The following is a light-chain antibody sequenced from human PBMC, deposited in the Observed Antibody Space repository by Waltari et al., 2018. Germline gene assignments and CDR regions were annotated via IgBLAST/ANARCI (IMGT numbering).Light chain of an antibody. CDR2: GNA. CDR3: NSRDSSGTRVL. Sequence: SSELTQDPAVSVALGQTVRITCQGDTLSDSYTNWYPQKPGQAPLLVIYGNANRPSGIPDRFSGSRSENTGALTITGVQAEDEADYYCNSRDSSGTRVLFGGGTKLTVL. CDR1: TLSDSY. J-gene: IGLJ2*01. V-gene: IGLV3-19*01.